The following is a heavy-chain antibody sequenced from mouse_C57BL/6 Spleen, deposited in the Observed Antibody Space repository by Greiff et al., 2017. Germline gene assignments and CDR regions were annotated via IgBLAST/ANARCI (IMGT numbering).Heavy chain of an antibody. J-gene: IGHJ1*03. CDR3: ARAAEGTLDD. V-gene: IGHV1-81*01. Sequence: VQLQQSGAELARPGASVKLSCTASGYTFTSYGISWVKQRTGQGLEWIGKINPSSGNTYYNEKFKGQATLTADKSSSTAYMQLSRLTSEDSAVYFCARAAEGTLDDWGKGTTLTVSS. CDR2: INPSSGNT. CDR1: GYTFTSYG. D-gene: IGHD3-1*01.